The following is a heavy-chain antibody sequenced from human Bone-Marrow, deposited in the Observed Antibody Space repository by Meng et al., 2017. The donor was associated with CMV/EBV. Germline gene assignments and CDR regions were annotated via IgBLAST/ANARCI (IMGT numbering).Heavy chain of an antibody. CDR2: VIPILEIP. J-gene: IGHJ1*01. D-gene: IGHD2-2*01. Sequence: SVKVSCKASGYTFTSYGISWVRQAPGRGPEWMGGVIPILEIPNYAQKFQGRVTITADKSTSTSYMELSSLTSEDTAVYYCARGRLPEYCTRTNCHHGEYFQEWGQGALVTVSS. CDR3: ARGRLPEYCTRTNCHHGEYFQE. V-gene: IGHV1-69*10. CDR1: GYTFTSYG.